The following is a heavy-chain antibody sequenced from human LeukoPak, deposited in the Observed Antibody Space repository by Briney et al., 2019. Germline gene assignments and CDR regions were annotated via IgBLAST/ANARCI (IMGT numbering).Heavy chain of an antibody. CDR2: ISDSGGST. V-gene: IGHV3-23*01. D-gene: IGHD4-17*01. CDR1: GFTFRNYA. CDR3: ARGTAFDP. Sequence: PGGPLRLSCAASGFTFRNYAMSGVRQAPGKGQEWVSAISDSGGSTYYADSVKGRFTISRGNSKNALYLQINSLRAEDTAVYYCARGTAFDPWGQGTLVTVSS. J-gene: IGHJ5*02.